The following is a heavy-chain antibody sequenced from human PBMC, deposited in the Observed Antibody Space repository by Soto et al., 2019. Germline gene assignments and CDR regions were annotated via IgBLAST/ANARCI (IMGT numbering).Heavy chain of an antibody. CDR1: GYTFLNYD. CDR3: VRKGYIGVFGLYV. Sequence: QVQLVQSGAEVKRPGASVKVSCKASGYTFLNYDVAWVRRAPGQGLEWLGWISIAKGKTYYEQRLQGRVTMTTDTVTTTCYMELTSLRSDDTAVSFCVRKGYIGVFGLYVWGQGTTVTLS. J-gene: IGHJ6*02. CDR2: ISIAKGKT. V-gene: IGHV1-18*01. D-gene: IGHD3-10*01.